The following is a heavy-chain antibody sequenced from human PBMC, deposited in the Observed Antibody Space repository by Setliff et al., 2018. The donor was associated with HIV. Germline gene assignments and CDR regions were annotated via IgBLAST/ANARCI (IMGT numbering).Heavy chain of an antibody. CDR2: ISAYNGNT. J-gene: IGHJ4*02. V-gene: IGHV1-18*01. CDR3: ARNTYYYDSSGSGGYYFDY. D-gene: IGHD3-22*01. Sequence: VASVKVSCKASGYTFTSYGISWVRQAPGQGLEWMGWISAYNGNTNYAQKLQGRVTMTTDTSTSTAYMELRSLRSDDTAVYYCARNTYYYDSSGSGGYYFDYWGQGTQVTVSS. CDR1: GYTFTSYG.